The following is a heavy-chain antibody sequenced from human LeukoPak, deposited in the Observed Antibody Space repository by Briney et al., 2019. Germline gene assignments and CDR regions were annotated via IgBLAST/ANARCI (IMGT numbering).Heavy chain of an antibody. CDR1: GFTFSSYS. V-gene: IGHV3-48*02. D-gene: IGHD3-3*01. J-gene: IGHJ4*02. CDR3: ARDSRYDFWSGYPPYYFDY. Sequence: PGGSLTLSCAVSGFTFSSYSMNWVRQAPGKGLEWVSYISSSSSTIYYADSEKGRFIISRDNAKNSLYLQMNSLRDEDTAVYYCARDSRYDFWSGYPPYYFDYWREGTLVTVSP. CDR2: ISSSSSTI.